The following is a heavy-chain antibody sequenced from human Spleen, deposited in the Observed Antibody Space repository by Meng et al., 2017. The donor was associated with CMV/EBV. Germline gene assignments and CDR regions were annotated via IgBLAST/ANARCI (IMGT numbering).Heavy chain of an antibody. V-gene: IGHV3-21*06. Sequence: GASLKISCTASGFTFSSYTMNWVRQAPGKGLEWVSSISSGSHYIYYADSLKGRFTISRDNAKNSLYLQMNSLRAEDTAVYYCARIMMTIFGVGTNDAFDIWGQGTMVTVSS. J-gene: IGHJ3*02. CDR3: ARIMMTIFGVGTNDAFDI. D-gene: IGHD3-3*01. CDR2: ISSGSHYI. CDR1: GFTFSSYT.